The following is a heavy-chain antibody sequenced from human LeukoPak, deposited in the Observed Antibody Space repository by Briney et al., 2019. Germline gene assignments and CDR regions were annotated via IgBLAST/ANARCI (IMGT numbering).Heavy chain of an antibody. J-gene: IGHJ5*02. Sequence: TSETLSLSCTVSDVSSISFSWNWIAQPPGNGLEGFGYIYYSGSTKYNPSLESRVTISVDTSKNQISLNLRSVTAADTAIYYCARRQQTGGDNGLHNWFDPWGQGTLVTVSS. CDR3: ARRQQTGGDNGLHNWFDP. V-gene: IGHV4-59*08. D-gene: IGHD2-21*01. CDR2: IYYSGST. CDR1: DVSSISFS.